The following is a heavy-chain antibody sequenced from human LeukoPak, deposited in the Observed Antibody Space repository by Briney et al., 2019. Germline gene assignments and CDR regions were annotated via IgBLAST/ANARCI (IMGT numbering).Heavy chain of an antibody. D-gene: IGHD6-13*01. CDR3: AKARWVSSWYYFDY. Sequence: PGGSLRLSCAASGFTFSNYAMSWVRQAPGKGLEWVAAISGSGGSTYYADSVKGRFTISRDNSKNTLFLQMNSLRAEDTAVYYCAKARWVSSWYYFDYWGQGTLVTVSS. CDR1: GFTFSNYA. J-gene: IGHJ4*02. CDR2: ISGSGGST. V-gene: IGHV3-23*01.